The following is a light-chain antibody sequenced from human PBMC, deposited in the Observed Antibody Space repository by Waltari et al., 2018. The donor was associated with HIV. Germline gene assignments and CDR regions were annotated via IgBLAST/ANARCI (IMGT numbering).Light chain of an antibody. J-gene: IGLJ3*02. CDR1: TNDIAASNY. CDR3: GSGGGTSDGCTNTFYLV. V-gene: IGLV2-8*01. Sequence: QSALTQPPSASGSTAQSATISCTGTTNDIAASNYVPWYQQHPAKAPRLSISEVKKRPAWGRVGFCGSKAGNTASLTGSRLQAEDEATYYGGSGGGTSDGCTNTFYLVFGGGTKLTV. CDR2: EVK.